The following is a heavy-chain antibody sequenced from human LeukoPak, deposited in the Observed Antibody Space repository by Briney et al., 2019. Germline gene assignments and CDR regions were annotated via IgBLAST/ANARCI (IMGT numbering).Heavy chain of an antibody. J-gene: IGHJ4*02. CDR2: ISGSGNTI. D-gene: IGHD3-16*02. Sequence: PGGSLRLSCAASGFTFSSYEMNWVRQAPGKGLEWVSYISGSGNTIYYADSVKGRFTISRDNATNSLYLQMNSLRAEDTALYYCARAYREGFDYWGQGTLVTVSS. CDR1: GFTFSSYE. CDR3: ARAYREGFDY. V-gene: IGHV3-48*03.